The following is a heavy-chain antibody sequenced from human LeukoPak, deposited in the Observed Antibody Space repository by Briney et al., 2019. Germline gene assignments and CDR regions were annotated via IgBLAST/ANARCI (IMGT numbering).Heavy chain of an antibody. CDR3: AKSPGSSGYYYFDY. V-gene: IGHV3-23*01. CDR2: ISGSGGNT. CDR1: GFKFSSYD. Sequence: PGGSLRLSCAASGFKFSSYDMSWVRQATGKGPEWVSAISGSGGNTYYADSVQGRFTISRDNSKNTLYLQMNSLRAEDTAVYYCAKSPGSSGYYYFDYWGQGTLVTVSS. D-gene: IGHD5-12*01. J-gene: IGHJ4*02.